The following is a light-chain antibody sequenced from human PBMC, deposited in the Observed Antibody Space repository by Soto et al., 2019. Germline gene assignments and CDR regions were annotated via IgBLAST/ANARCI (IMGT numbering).Light chain of an antibody. Sequence: SYELTQPPSVSVSPGQTARITCSGDELPKEYAYWYHQKPGQAPLLVIYKDTERPSGIPERFSASSSGTTVTLTISGVQAEDEGDYYCLSADSSRLYVFGTGTKVTVL. J-gene: IGLJ1*01. CDR3: LSADSSRLYV. CDR1: ELPKEY. V-gene: IGLV3-25*02. CDR2: KDT.